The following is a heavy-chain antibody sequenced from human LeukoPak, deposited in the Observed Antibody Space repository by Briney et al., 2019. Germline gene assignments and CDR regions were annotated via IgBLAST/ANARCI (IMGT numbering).Heavy chain of an antibody. CDR3: ARVVRQQLVPDY. CDR1: GYTFTGYY. Sequence: VASVKVSCKASGYTFTGYYMHWVRQAPGQGLEWMGWINPKSGGTNYAQKFQGRVTMTRDTSISTAYMELSRMRSDDTAVYYCARVVRQQLVPDYXXXGTLVTVSS. V-gene: IGHV1-2*02. J-gene: IGHJ4*02. D-gene: IGHD6-13*01. CDR2: INPKSGGT.